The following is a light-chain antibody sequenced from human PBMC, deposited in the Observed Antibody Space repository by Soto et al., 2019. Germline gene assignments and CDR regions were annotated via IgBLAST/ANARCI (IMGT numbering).Light chain of an antibody. CDR3: SSYTSSSALANHV. CDR1: SSDVGVYNY. Sequence: QSAMTQPAYVSGSPGQSITICCTGSSSDVGVYNYVSWYQQHPGKAPKLMIYDVSNRPSGVSNRFSGSKSGNTASLTISGLQAEDEAEYYCSSYTSSSALANHVFGTGTKVTLL. J-gene: IGLJ1*01. CDR2: DVS. V-gene: IGLV2-14*01.